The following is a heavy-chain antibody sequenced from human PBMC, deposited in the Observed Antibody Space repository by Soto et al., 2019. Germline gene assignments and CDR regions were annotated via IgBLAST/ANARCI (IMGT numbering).Heavy chain of an antibody. CDR1: GFTFSSYA. CDR3: AKDAVAGPYYYYYMDV. V-gene: IGHV3-23*01. CDR2: ISGSGGST. J-gene: IGHJ6*03. Sequence: GGSLRLSCAASGFTFSSYAMSWVRQAPGKGLEWVSAISGSGGSTYYADSVKGRFTISRDNSKNTLYLQMNSLRAEDTAVYYCAKDAVAGPYYYYYMDVWGKGTTVTVSS. D-gene: IGHD6-19*01.